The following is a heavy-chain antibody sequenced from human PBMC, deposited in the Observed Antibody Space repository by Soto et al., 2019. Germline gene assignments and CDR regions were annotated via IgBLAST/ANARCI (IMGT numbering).Heavy chain of an antibody. V-gene: IGHV1-2*02. CDR3: ARVKEWELPPLDY. CDR2: INPNSGGT. Sequence: ASVKVSCKASGYTFTGYYMHWVRQAPGQGLEWMGWINPNSGGTNYAQKFQGRVTMTRDTSISTAYMELSRLRSDDTAVYYCARVKEWELPPLDYWGQGTLVTVS. D-gene: IGHD1-26*01. J-gene: IGHJ4*02. CDR1: GYTFTGYY.